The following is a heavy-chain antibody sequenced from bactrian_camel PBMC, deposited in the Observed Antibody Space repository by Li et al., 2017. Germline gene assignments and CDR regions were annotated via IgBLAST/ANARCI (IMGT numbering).Heavy chain of an antibody. Sequence: HVQLVESGGGLVQPGGSLRLSCAASGFGFRSYWMFWVRQAPGKGLEWVSIIVTGGETTFYADSVKGRFTISRDNAKNMLYLQMNSLKLEDTAVYYCMSRRTWWVDGEDVWGQGTQVTVS. D-gene: IGHD5*01. CDR3: MSRRTWWVDGEDV. V-gene: IGHV3S1*01. CDR1: GFGFRSYW. J-gene: IGHJ4*01. CDR2: IVTGGETT.